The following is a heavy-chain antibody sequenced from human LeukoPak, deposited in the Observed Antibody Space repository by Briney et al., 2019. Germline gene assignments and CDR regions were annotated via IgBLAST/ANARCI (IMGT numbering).Heavy chain of an antibody. CDR3: ARLVGTTLYFDY. CDR1: GYSFTGYW. D-gene: IGHD1-26*01. Sequence: GEALKISCKGSGYSFTGYWIGWVRQMPGKGLEWVGIIYPGDSDTRYGPSFQGQVTISADKSISTAYLQWSSLKASDTAMYYCARLVGTTLYFDYWGQGTLVTVSS. V-gene: IGHV5-51*01. CDR2: IYPGDSDT. J-gene: IGHJ4*02.